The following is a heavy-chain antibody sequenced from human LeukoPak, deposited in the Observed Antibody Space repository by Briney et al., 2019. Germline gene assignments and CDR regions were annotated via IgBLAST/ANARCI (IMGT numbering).Heavy chain of an antibody. CDR1: GFTFSSYS. V-gene: IGHV3-23*01. Sequence: GGSLRLSCAASGFTFSSYSMNWVRQAPGKGLEWVSAISGSGGSTYYADSVKGRFTISRDNSKNTLYLQMNSLRTEDTALYYCARGHYGSGSYYNDIFDYWGQGTLVTVSS. CDR3: ARGHYGSGSYYNDIFDY. J-gene: IGHJ4*02. D-gene: IGHD3-10*01. CDR2: ISGSGGST.